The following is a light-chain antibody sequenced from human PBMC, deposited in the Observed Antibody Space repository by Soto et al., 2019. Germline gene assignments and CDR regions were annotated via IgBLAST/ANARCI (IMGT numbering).Light chain of an antibody. CDR3: HQYNSWPPGT. Sequence: EIVMTQSPATLSVSPGERATLYCKASQRISSNLAWYQQKPGQAPRLLISDASTRATGIPARFSGSGSGTEFTLTISSLQSEDFALYYCHQYNSWPPGTFGQGTKVEIK. J-gene: IGKJ2*01. CDR2: DAS. V-gene: IGKV3-15*01. CDR1: QRISSN.